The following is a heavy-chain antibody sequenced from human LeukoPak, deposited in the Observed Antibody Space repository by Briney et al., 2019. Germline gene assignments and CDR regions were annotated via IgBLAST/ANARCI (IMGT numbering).Heavy chain of an antibody. CDR3: AKAALNSRSGGSCYFDY. D-gene: IGHD2-15*01. V-gene: IGHV3-23*01. Sequence: GGSLRLSCAASGFTFSSYAMSWVRQAPGKGLEWVSGISGSGGSTYSADSVKGRFTISRDNSKNTLYLQMNSLRAEDTGVYYCAKAALNSRSGGSCYFDYWGQGTLVTVSS. J-gene: IGHJ4*02. CDR2: ISGSGGST. CDR1: GFTFSSYA.